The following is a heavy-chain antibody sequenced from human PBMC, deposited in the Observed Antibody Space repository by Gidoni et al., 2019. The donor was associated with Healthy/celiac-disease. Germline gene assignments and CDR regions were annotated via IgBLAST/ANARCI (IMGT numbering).Heavy chain of an antibody. D-gene: IGHD3-22*01. J-gene: IGHJ4*02. Sequence: ERVSYISSSSSTIYYADSVKGRFTISRDNAKNSLYLQMNSLRDEDTAVYYCARDKVVVTTGYFDYWGQGTLVTVSS. CDR2: ISSSSSTI. CDR3: ARDKVVVTTGYFDY. V-gene: IGHV3-48*02.